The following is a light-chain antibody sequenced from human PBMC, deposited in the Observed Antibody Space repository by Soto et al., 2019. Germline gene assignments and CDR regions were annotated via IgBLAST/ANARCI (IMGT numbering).Light chain of an antibody. J-gene: IGKJ4*01. Sequence: DIQMTQSPSSLSASVGDRVTITCRASQSISSYVNWYQQKPGKAPKLLIYAASSLQSGVPSRFSGSGSGTDFTLTISSLQPEDFATYYCQQSYSTPPLTFGGGTKVDIK. CDR2: AAS. CDR1: QSISSY. V-gene: IGKV1-39*01. CDR3: QQSYSTPPLT.